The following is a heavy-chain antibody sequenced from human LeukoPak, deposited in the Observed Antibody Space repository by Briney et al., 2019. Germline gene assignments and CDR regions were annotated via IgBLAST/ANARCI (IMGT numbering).Heavy chain of an antibody. V-gene: IGHV3-30*04. CDR2: ISYDGSNK. Sequence: PGGSLRLSCAASGFTFSSYAMHWVRQAPGKGLEWVAVISYDGSNKYYADSVKGRFTISRDNSKNTLYLQMNRLRAEDTAVYYCARDHSVAVAGVFDYWGQGTLVTVSS. CDR1: GFTFSSYA. CDR3: ARDHSVAVAGVFDY. D-gene: IGHD6-19*01. J-gene: IGHJ4*02.